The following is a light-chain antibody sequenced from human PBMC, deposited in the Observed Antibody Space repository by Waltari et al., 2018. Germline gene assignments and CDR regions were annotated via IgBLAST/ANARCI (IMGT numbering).Light chain of an antibody. J-gene: IGLJ1*01. Sequence: QSALTQPASVSGSPGQSITITCTGTASDVGTYNFVSWYQQHPGKAPKILIYEVSRRPPGVSSRFSASKSGNTASLTISALQADDEADYYCCSYAGSSTYVFGSGTKITVL. V-gene: IGLV2-23*02. CDR2: EVS. CDR1: ASDVGTYNF. CDR3: CSYAGSSTYV.